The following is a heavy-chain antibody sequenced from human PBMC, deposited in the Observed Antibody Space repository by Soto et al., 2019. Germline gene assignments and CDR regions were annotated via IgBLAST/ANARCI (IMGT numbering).Heavy chain of an antibody. Sequence: ASVKVSCKASGYTFTSYGISWVRQAPGQGLEWMGGISAYFGKANYAQKLQGRVTITADESTSTAYMELSSLRSEDTAVYYCARADAMVRGPKIAFDIWGQGTMVTVSS. V-gene: IGHV1-18*01. CDR2: ISAYFGKA. CDR3: ARADAMVRGPKIAFDI. D-gene: IGHD3-10*01. CDR1: GYTFTSYG. J-gene: IGHJ3*02.